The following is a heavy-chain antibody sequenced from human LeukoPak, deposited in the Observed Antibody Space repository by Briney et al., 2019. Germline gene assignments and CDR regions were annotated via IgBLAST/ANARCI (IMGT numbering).Heavy chain of an antibody. V-gene: IGHV4-38-2*02. CDR3: AREWVITYYYGSWA. J-gene: IGHJ5*02. CDR2: IYHSGST. D-gene: IGHD3-10*01. CDR1: GYSISSGYY. Sequence: PSETLSLTCTVSGYSISSGYYWGWIRQPPGKGLEWIGSIYHSGSTYYNPSLKSRVTISVDTSKNQFSLKLSSVTAADTAVYYCAREWVITYYYGSWAWGQGTLVTVSS.